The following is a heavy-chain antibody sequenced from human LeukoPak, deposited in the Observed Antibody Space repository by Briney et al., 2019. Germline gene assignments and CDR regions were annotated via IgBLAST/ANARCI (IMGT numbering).Heavy chain of an antibody. D-gene: IGHD5-24*01. CDR1: GGSISSYY. J-gene: IGHJ4*02. V-gene: IGHV4-59*01. CDR3: AGVGDGYPFDY. Sequence: SETLSLTCTVSGGSISSYYWSWIRQPPGKGLEWIGYIYYSGSANYNPSLKSRVTISVDTSKNQFSLKLSSVTAADTAVYYCAGVGDGYPFDYWGQGTLVTVSS. CDR2: IYYSGSA.